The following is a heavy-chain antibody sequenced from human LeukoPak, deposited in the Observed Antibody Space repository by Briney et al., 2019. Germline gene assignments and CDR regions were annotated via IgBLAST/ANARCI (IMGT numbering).Heavy chain of an antibody. D-gene: IGHD3-22*01. J-gene: IGHJ3*02. Sequence: ASVKVSCKASGYNFTGYYMHWVRQAPGQGLEWMGRINPNSGGTNYAQKFQGRVTMTRDTSISTAYMELSRLRSDDTAVYYCARDRVYGYYYDSSGYSVYAFDIWGQGTMVTVSS. CDR3: ARDRVYGYYYDSSGYSVYAFDI. CDR1: GYNFTGYY. V-gene: IGHV1-2*06. CDR2: INPNSGGT.